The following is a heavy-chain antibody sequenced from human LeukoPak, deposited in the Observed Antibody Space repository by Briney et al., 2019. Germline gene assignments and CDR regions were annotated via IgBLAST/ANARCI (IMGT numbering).Heavy chain of an antibody. CDR3: TRLLRWEPHWYFDL. D-gene: IGHD1-26*01. V-gene: IGHV3-48*03. CDR2: ISSSGSTI. CDR1: GFTFSSYE. Sequence: GGSLRLSCAASGFTFSSYEMNWVRQAPGKGLEWVSYISSSGSTIYYADSVKGRFTISRDNAKNSLYLQMNSLKTEDTAVYYCTRLLRWEPHWYFDLWGRGTLVTASS. J-gene: IGHJ2*01.